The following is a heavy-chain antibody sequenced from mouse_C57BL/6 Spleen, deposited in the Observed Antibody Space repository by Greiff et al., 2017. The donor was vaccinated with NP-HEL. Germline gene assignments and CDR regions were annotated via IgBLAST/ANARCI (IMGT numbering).Heavy chain of an antibody. D-gene: IGHD2-1*01. CDR1: GFNIKDDY. CDR3: NLRYGNYQDYFDY. J-gene: IGHJ2*01. Sequence: EVQLQQSGAELVRPGASVKLSCTASGFNIKDDYMHWVKQRPEQGLEWIGWIDPENGDTEYASKFQGKATITADTSSNTAYLQLSSLTSEDTAVYYCNLRYGNYQDYFDYWGQGTTLTVSS. CDR2: IDPENGDT. V-gene: IGHV14-4*01.